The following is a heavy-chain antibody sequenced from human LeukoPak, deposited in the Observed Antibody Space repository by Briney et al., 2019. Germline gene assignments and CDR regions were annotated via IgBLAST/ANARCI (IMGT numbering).Heavy chain of an antibody. J-gene: IGHJ6*03. CDR2: IKQDGSEK. CDR3: ARVGYYDSSGYYRYYYYYMDV. D-gene: IGHD3-22*01. V-gene: IGHV3-7*01. Sequence: PGGSLRLSCAASGFTFSSYWMSWVRQASGKGLEWVANIKQDGSEKYYVDSVKGRFTISRDNAKNSLYLQMNSLRAEDTAVYYCARVGYYDSSGYYRYYYYYMDVWGKGTTVTVSS. CDR1: GFTFSSYW.